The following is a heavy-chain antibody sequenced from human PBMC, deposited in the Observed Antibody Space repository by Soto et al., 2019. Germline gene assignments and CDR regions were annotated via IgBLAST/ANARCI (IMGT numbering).Heavy chain of an antibody. CDR2: INPSGDST. CDR3: ARSYYDYVWGSYRSAHFDY. V-gene: IGHV1-46*01. Sequence: QVQLVQSGAEVKKPGASVKVSCKASGYTFTSYYMHWVRQAPGQGLEWMGIINPSGDSTSYAQKFQGRATVTRDTSTSTVYMERSSRRSEDTAVYYCARSYYDYVWGSYRSAHFDYWGQGTLGTVSS. J-gene: IGHJ4*02. D-gene: IGHD3-16*02. CDR1: GYTFTSYY.